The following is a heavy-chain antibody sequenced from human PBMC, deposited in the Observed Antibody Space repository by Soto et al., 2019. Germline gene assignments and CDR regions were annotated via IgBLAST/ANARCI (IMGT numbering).Heavy chain of an antibody. D-gene: IGHD6-19*01. CDR2: IIPIFGTA. CDR1: GGTFSRYA. Sequence: QVQLVQSGAEVKKPGSSVKVSCKASGGTFSRYAISWVRQAPGQGLEWMGWIIPIFGTANYAQKFQGRVTITADESTSTAYMELSSLRSEDTAVYYCARDSTQWLASDYWGQGTLVTVSS. J-gene: IGHJ4*02. V-gene: IGHV1-69*01. CDR3: ARDSTQWLASDY.